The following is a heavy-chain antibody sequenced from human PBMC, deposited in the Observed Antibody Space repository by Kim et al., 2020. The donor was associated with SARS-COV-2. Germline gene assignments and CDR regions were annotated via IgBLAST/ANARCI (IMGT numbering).Heavy chain of an antibody. CDR3: TRNDFWSGYWSDY. D-gene: IGHD3-3*01. CDR2: IRSKAYGGTT. J-gene: IGHJ4*02. CDR1: GFTFGDYV. V-gene: IGHV3-49*04. Sequence: GGSLRLSCTASGFTFGDYVMSWVRQAPGKGLEWVGFIRSKAYGGTTEYAASVKGRFTISRDDSKSIAYLQMNSLKTEDTAVYYCTRNDFWSGYWSDYCGQGTLVTVHS.